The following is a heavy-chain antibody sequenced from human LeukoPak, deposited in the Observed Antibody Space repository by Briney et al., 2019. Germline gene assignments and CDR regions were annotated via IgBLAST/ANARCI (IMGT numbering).Heavy chain of an antibody. CDR2: ISGSGTST. J-gene: IGHJ4*02. CDR3: VKVAPSDYYDTTGYWGDH. V-gene: IGHV3-23*01. CDR1: GFTFSRYG. D-gene: IGHD3-22*01. Sequence: QPGGTLRLSCAASGFTFSRYGMSWVRQAPGKGMEWVSAISGSGTSTYYADSVKGRFTISRDYSKNTLYLQIHSLRAEDTAVYYCVKVAPSDYYDTTGYWGDHWGQGTLVTVSS.